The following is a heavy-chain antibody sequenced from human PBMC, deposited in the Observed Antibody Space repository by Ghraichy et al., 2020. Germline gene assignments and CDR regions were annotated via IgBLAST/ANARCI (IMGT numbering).Heavy chain of an antibody. CDR3: SRGGGAGTPVLYHMDV. D-gene: IGHD6-19*01. Sequence: LSLTCVASGLMFSPNTMNWVRQAPGKGPEWVSSISSSTRYIYYADSVKGRFTISRDNAQNSLYLQMNSLRAEDTTVYYCSRGGGAGTPVLYHMDVWGLGTTVTVSS. V-gene: IGHV3-21*06. CDR2: ISSSTRYI. J-gene: IGHJ6*02. CDR1: GLMFSPNT.